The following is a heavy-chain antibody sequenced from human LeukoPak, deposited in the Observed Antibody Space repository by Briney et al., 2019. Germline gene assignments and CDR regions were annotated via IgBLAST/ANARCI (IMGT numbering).Heavy chain of an antibody. CDR3: ARGIAAAGTPVDY. J-gene: IGHJ4*02. V-gene: IGHV4-59*08. Sequence: ETLSLTCTVSGGSISSYYWSWIRQPPGKGLEWIGYIYYSGSTNYNPSLTSRVTISVDTSKNQFSLKLSSVTAADTAVYYCARGIAAAGTPVDYWGQGTLVTVSS. D-gene: IGHD6-13*01. CDR1: GGSISSYY. CDR2: IYYSGST.